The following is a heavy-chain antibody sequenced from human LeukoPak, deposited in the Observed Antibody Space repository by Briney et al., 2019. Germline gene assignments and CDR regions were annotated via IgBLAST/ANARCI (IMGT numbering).Heavy chain of an antibody. V-gene: IGHV3-11*01. D-gene: IGHD2-2*01. CDR1: GFTFSDYY. CDR2: ISSSGSTI. Sequence: GGSLRLSCAASGFTFSDYYMSWIRQAPGKGLEWVSYISSSGSTIYYADSVKGRFTISRDNAKNSLYLQMNSLRAEDTAVYYCARDLSPVGYCSSTGCTKNVAFDIWGQGTMVTVSS. CDR3: ARDLSPVGYCSSTGCTKNVAFDI. J-gene: IGHJ3*02.